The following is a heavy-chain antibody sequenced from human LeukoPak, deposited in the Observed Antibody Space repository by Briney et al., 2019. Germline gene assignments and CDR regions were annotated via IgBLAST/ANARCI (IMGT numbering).Heavy chain of an antibody. V-gene: IGHV3-23*01. CDR2: ISGSGGST. CDR1: GFTLSSYA. J-gene: IGHJ6*02. Sequence: GGSLRLSCAASGFTLSSYAMSWVRQAPGKGLEWVSAISGSGGSTYYADSVKGRFTISRDNSKNTLYLQMNGLRAEDTAVYYCANNLRGYSYSGMDVWGQGTTVTVSS. D-gene: IGHD5-18*01. CDR3: ANNLRGYSYSGMDV.